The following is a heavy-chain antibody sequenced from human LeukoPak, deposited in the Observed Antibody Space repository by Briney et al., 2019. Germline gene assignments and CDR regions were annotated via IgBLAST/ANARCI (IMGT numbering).Heavy chain of an antibody. D-gene: IGHD6-13*01. CDR2: INPKSGAA. V-gene: IGHV1-2*02. J-gene: IGHJ4*02. CDR3: ARGAEAETSPLDF. CDR1: GYIFSDYY. Sequence: ASVKFSCKASGYIFSDYYMHWVRQAPGQGLEWLGWINPKSGAADYAQQFRGRVTMTRDTSINTDYMEMKRVTSDDTAVYYCARGAEAETSPLDFWGQGTLVIVSS.